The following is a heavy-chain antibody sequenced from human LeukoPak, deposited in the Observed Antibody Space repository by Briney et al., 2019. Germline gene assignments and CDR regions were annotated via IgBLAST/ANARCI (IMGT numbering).Heavy chain of an antibody. V-gene: IGHV3-30*02. CDR3: AKVVGATINRGLSDY. CDR2: IRYDGSNK. J-gene: IGHJ4*02. CDR1: RFTFSSYG. Sequence: AGGSLSLACAASRFTFSSYGMHWVRRAPGKGLEWVAFIRYDGSNKYHADSVKGRFTISRDNSKNTLSLQMNSLRAEDTAVYYCAKVVGATINRGLSDYWGQGTLVTVSS. D-gene: IGHD1-26*01.